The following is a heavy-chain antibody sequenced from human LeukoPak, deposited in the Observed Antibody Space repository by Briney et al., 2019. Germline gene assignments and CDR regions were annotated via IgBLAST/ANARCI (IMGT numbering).Heavy chain of an antibody. CDR1: GYTFTGYY. CDR2: INPNSGGT. CDR3: ARDTDDFWSGYYFDY. J-gene: IGHJ4*02. D-gene: IGHD3-3*01. Sequence: GTSVKVSCKASGYTFTGYYMHWVRQAPEQGLEWMGWINPNSGGTNYAQKFQGRVTMTRDTSISTAYMELSRLRSDDTAVYYCARDTDDFWSGYYFDYWGQGTLVTVSS. V-gene: IGHV1-2*02.